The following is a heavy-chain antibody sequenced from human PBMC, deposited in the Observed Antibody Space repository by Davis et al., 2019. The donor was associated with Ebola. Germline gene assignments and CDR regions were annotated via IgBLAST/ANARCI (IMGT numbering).Heavy chain of an antibody. J-gene: IGHJ3*02. V-gene: IGHV3-23*01. Sequence: GESLKISCAASGFTFSSYAMSWVRQAPGKGLEWVSAISGSGGSTYYADSVKGRFTISRDNSKNTLYLQMNSLRAEDTAVYYCAREDIVVVVAATDAFDIWGQGTMVTVSS. CDR2: ISGSGGST. CDR3: AREDIVVVVAATDAFDI. D-gene: IGHD2-15*01. CDR1: GFTFSSYA.